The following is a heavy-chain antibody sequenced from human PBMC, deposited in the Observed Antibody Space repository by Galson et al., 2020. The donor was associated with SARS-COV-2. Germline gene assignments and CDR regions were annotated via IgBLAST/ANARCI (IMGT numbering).Heavy chain of an antibody. CDR1: GFTFSSYE. J-gene: IGHJ3*02. CDR2: ISSSGSTI. CDR3: AREAGYCSGGSCPFPDAFDI. D-gene: IGHD2-15*01. V-gene: IGHV3-48*03. Sequence: GGSLRLSCAASGFTFSSYEMNWVRQAPGKGLEWVSYISSSGSTIYYADSVKGRFTISRDNAKNSLYLQMNSLRAEDTAVYYCAREAGYCSGGSCPFPDAFDIWGQGTMVTVSS.